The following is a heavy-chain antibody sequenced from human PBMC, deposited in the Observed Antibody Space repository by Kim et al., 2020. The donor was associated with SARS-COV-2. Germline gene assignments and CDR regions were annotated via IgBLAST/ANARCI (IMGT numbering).Heavy chain of an antibody. J-gene: IGHJ6*02. V-gene: IGHV1-46*01. CDR3: ARAPTAPRIAARRGGYYYGMDV. Sequence: ASVKVSCKASGYTFTSYYMHWVRQAPGQGLEWMGIINPSGGSTSYAQKFQGRVTMTRDTSTSTVYMELSSLRSEDTAVYYCARAPTAPRIAARRGGYYYGMDVWGQGTTVTVSS. CDR2: INPSGGST. CDR1: GYTFTSYY. D-gene: IGHD6-6*01.